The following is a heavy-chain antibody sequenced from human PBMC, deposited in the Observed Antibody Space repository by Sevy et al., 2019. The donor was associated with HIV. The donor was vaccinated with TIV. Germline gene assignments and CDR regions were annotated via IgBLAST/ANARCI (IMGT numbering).Heavy chain of an antibody. CDR3: ARFLSTSYYYYHAMDV. D-gene: IGHD2-2*01. CDR1: GYTFTNYD. J-gene: IGHJ6*02. V-gene: IGHV1-8*01. Sequence: ASVKVSCRASGYTFTNYDINWVRQATGQGLEWMGWMNPNRGNTGYAQKFQGRVTMTRDTSISTAYMELSSLRSEDTAVYYCARFLSTSYYYYHAMDVWGPGTTVTVSS. CDR2: MNPNRGNT.